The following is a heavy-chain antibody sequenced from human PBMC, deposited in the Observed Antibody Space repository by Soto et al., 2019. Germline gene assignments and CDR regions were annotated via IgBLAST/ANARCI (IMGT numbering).Heavy chain of an antibody. CDR3: ARHGAYSTSVYYYYGMDV. V-gene: IGHV4-61*08. CDR1: GDSVSSGDYY. CDR2: VYFSGST. J-gene: IGHJ6*02. Sequence: LSLACSVSGDSVSSGDYYWSWIRRPPGKGLEWIGHVYFSGSTNYIPSLKSRLTMSVDTAKNQFSLKLNSVTATDTAVYYCARHGAYSTSVYYYYGMDVWGQGXTVTVYS. D-gene: IGHD6-13*01.